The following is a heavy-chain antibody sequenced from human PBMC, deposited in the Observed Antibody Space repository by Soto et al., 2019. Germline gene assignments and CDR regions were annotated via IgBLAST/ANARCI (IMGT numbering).Heavy chain of an antibody. CDR1: GGSISSYY. J-gene: IGHJ4*02. CDR2: IYYSGST. V-gene: IGHV4-59*01. Sequence: PSETLSLTCTVSGGSISSYYWSWIRQPPGKGLEWIGYIYYSGSTNYNPSLKSRVTISVDTSKNQFSLKLSSVTAADTAVYYCARIRDGSNPTFDDWGQGTLVTVSS. CDR3: ARIRDGSNPTFDD. D-gene: IGHD3-16*01.